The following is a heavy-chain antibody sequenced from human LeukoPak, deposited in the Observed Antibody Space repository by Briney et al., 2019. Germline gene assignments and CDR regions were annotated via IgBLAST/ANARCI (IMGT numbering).Heavy chain of an antibody. D-gene: IGHD2-15*01. CDR2: ISYDGSNK. V-gene: IGHV3-30-3*01. Sequence: GGSLRLSCAASGFTFSSYAMHWVRQAPGKGLEWVAVISYDGSNKYYADSVKGRFTISRDNSKNTLYLQMNSLRAEDTAVYYCARTPCSGGSCYSNQPLYYFDYWGQGTLSPSPQ. J-gene: IGHJ4*02. CDR1: GFTFSSYA. CDR3: ARTPCSGGSCYSNQPLYYFDY.